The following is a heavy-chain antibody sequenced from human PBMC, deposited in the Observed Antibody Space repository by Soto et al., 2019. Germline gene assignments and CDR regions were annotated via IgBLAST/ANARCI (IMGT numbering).Heavy chain of an antibody. Sequence: QVLLQESGPGLVQPSGTLSLSCVVSGVSISSNYYWGWVRQPPGKGLAWLGDISHIGSVNYNPSLTSRVTISMYKSQHQFSLKVNSVTAAYTAVYYCARSFGWYAIDHWGQGTLLIVSS. J-gene: IGHJ4*02. V-gene: IGHV4-4*02. D-gene: IGHD6-19*01. CDR3: ARSFGWYAIDH. CDR1: GVSISSNYY. CDR2: ISHIGSV.